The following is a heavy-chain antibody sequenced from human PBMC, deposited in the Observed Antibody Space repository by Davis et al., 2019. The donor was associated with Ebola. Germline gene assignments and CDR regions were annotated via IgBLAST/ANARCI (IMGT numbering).Heavy chain of an antibody. J-gene: IGHJ3*02. D-gene: IGHD2-21*02. CDR2: LGTSD. CDR3: AKDTANIWFDI. Sequence: GESLKISCSASGFIFRSYVMSWVRQAPGKGLEWVSTLGTSDYADSVKGRFTISRDNSRNTLYLQMNGLRVEDTAIYYCAKDTANIWFDIWGQGTMVTVSS. CDR1: GFIFRSYV. V-gene: IGHV3-23*01.